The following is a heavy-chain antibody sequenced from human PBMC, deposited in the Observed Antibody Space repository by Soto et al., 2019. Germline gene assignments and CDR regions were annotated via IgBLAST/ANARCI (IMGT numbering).Heavy chain of an antibody. J-gene: IGHJ4*02. D-gene: IGHD6-19*01. Sequence: ASVKVSCKASGYTFTSYAMHWVRQAPGQRLEWMGWINAGNGNTKYSQKFQGRVTITRDTSASTAYMELRSLRSDDTAVYYCARVLDIAVAGTDYFDYWGQGTLVTVSS. CDR1: GYTFTSYA. CDR3: ARVLDIAVAGTDYFDY. V-gene: IGHV1-3*01. CDR2: INAGNGNT.